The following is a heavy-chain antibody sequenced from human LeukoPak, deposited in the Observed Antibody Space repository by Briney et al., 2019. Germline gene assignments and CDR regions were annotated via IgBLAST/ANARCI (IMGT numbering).Heavy chain of an antibody. V-gene: IGHV3-23*01. J-gene: IGHJ4*02. CDR3: AKDFRRYCSSTSCRTYYFDY. CDR2: ISGSGGST. CDR1: GFTFSSYS. D-gene: IGHD2-2*01. Sequence: PGGSLRLSCAASGFTFSSYSMNWVRQAPGKGLEWVSAISGSGGSTYYADSVKGRFTISRDNSKNTLYLQMNSLRAEDTAVYYCAKDFRRYCSSTSCRTYYFDYWGQGTLVTVSS.